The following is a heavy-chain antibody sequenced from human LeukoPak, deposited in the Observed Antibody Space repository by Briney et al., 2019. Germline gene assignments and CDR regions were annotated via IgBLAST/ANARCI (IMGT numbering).Heavy chain of an antibody. CDR2: ISGSGGST. CDR1: GFTFSSYA. Sequence: GGSLRLSCAASGFTFSSYAMSWVRQAPGKGLEWVSGISGSGGSTCYADSVKGRFTISRDNSKNTLYLQMNSLRAEDTAVYYCAARSNNWYVLDYWGQGTLVTVSS. D-gene: IGHD6-13*01. CDR3: AARSNNWYVLDY. J-gene: IGHJ4*02. V-gene: IGHV3-23*01.